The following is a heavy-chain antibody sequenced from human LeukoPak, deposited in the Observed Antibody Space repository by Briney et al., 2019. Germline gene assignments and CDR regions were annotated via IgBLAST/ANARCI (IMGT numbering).Heavy chain of an antibody. D-gene: IGHD3-3*01. CDR2: IYSGGST. J-gene: IGHJ4*02. V-gene: IGHV3-66*02. Sequence: GGSLRLSCAASGFTVSSNYMSWVHQAPGKGLEWVSVIYSGGSTYYADSVKGRFTISRDNSKNTLYLQMNSLRAEDTAVYYCARGVGGYYTLPIDYWGQGTLVTVSS. CDR1: GFTVSSNY. CDR3: ARGVGGYYTLPIDY.